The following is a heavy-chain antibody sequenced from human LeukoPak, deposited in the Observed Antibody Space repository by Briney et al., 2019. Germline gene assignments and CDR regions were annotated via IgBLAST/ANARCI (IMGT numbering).Heavy chain of an antibody. CDR3: ARVATSSSGYHSDNY. Sequence: GGSLRLSCAASGFTFSSYSMNWVRQAPGKGLEWVSSISSSSSYICYADSVKGRFTISRDNAKNSLYLQMNSLRAEDTAVYYCARVATSSSGYHSDNYWGQGTLVTVSS. V-gene: IGHV3-21*01. CDR2: ISSSSSYI. CDR1: GFTFSSYS. J-gene: IGHJ4*02. D-gene: IGHD3-22*01.